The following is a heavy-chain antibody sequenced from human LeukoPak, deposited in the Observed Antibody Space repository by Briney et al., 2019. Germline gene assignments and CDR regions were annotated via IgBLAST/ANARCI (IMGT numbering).Heavy chain of an antibody. CDR2: ISFDGSNK. V-gene: IGHV3-30*14. D-gene: IGHD6-19*01. CDR1: GFTFSSYA. CDR3: AGDKTTGGWYEFDY. J-gene: IGHJ4*02. Sequence: GGSLRLSCAASGFTFSSYAMHWVRQAPGKGLEWVAVISFDGSNKYYADSVKGRFTISRDTSKNTVSLQMNSLRAEDTAVYYCAGDKTTGGWYEFDYWGQGTLVTVSS.